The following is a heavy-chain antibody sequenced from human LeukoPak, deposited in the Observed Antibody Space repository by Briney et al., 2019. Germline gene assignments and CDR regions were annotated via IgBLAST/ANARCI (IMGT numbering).Heavy chain of an antibody. V-gene: IGHV3-23*01. CDR3: ARARVGYRDNDAFDI. J-gene: IGHJ3*02. Sequence: SGGSLRLSCAASGFTFSSYAMSWVRQAPGKGLEWVSAISGSGGSTYYADSVKGRFTISRDNSKNTLYLQMNSLRAEDTAVYYCARARVGYRDNDAFDIWGQGTMVTVSS. CDR1: GFTFSSYA. D-gene: IGHD6-13*01. CDR2: ISGSGGST.